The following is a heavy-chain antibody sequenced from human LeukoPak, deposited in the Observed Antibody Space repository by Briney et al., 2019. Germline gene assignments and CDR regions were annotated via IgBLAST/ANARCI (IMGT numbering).Heavy chain of an antibody. CDR1: GFTFSSYG. V-gene: IGHV3-30*18. D-gene: IGHD3-3*01. CDR2: ISYDGSNK. Sequence: GRSLRLSCAASGFTFSSYGMHWVRQAPGKGLEWVAVISYDGSNKYYADSVKGRFTISRDNSKNTLYLQMNSLRAEDTAVYYCAKSFIDFWSGSPVYWGQGTLVTVSS. J-gene: IGHJ4*02. CDR3: AKSFIDFWSGSPVY.